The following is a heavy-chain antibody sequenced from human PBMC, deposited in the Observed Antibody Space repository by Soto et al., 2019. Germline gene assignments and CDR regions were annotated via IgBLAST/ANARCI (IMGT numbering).Heavy chain of an antibody. CDR1: GGSISSGGYY. J-gene: IGHJ6*02. CDR3: ARAKGPTYYDFWSGSYYYYYGMDV. Sequence: KTSETLSLTCTVSGGSISSGGYYWSWIRQHPGKGLEWIGYIYYSGSTYYNPSLKSRVTISVDTSKNQFSLKLSSVTAADTAVYYCARAKGPTYYDFWSGSYYYYYGMDVWGQGTMVTVSS. D-gene: IGHD3-3*01. CDR2: IYYSGST. V-gene: IGHV4-31*03.